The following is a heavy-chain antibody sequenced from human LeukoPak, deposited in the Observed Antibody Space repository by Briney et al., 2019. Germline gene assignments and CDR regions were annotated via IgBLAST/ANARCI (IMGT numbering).Heavy chain of an antibody. CDR2: ISGSGNSI. J-gene: IGHJ4*02. V-gene: IGHV3-48*03. D-gene: IGHD6-13*01. Sequence: GGSLRLSCAASGFTFSAYEMNWVRQAPGKGLEPVSYISGSGNSISYADSVRGRFTISRDNAKNSLFLQMNSLRVEDTAVYYCARDLMGIAYRGAFYYWGQGTLVTVSS. CDR3: ARDLMGIAYRGAFYY. CDR1: GFTFSAYE.